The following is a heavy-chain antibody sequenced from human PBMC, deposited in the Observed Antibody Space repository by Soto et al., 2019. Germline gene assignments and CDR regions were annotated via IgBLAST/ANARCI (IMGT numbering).Heavy chain of an antibody. V-gene: IGHV3-15*07. D-gene: IGHD2-21*01. CDR2: IQSKTYGEAT. Sequence: EVQLVESGGGLLKPGESVRLSCAASGFSFDNAWMNWVRQAPGKGLEWVGRIQSKTYGEATDYAAPVKGRFTISRDDSKNTVNLHMNRLQAEDSAVDYCTAGLFLVVADSRLAGYWGQGTLVTVSS. CDR1: GFSFDNAW. J-gene: IGHJ4*02. CDR3: TAGLFLVVADSRLAGY.